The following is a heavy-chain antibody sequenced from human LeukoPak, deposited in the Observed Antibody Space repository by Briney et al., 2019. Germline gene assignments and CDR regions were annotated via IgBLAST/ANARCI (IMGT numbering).Heavy chain of an antibody. Sequence: SETLSLTCTVSGGPISSYYWSWIRQPPGKRLEWIGHIYYSGSTNYNPSLKSRVTISVDTSKNQFSLKLSSVTAADTAVYYCASRSSIWSGYQDTLYYFDSWGQGTLVTVSS. CDR1: GGPISSYY. CDR2: IYYSGST. D-gene: IGHD3-3*01. CDR3: ASRSSIWSGYQDTLYYFDS. V-gene: IGHV4-59*01. J-gene: IGHJ4*02.